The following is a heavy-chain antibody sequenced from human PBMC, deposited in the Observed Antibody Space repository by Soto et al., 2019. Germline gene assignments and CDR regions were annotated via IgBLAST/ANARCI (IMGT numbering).Heavy chain of an antibody. CDR3: ARFASKLHDYGDYSWWEAFDY. Sequence: SETLSLTCTVSGGSTSSSSYYWGWIRQPPGKGLEWIGSIYYSGSTYYNPSLKSRVTISVDTSRNQFSLKLSSVTAAYTAVYYCARFASKLHDYGDYSWWEAFDYWGQGTLVTVSS. CDR2: IYYSGST. D-gene: IGHD4-17*01. CDR1: GGSTSSSSYY. J-gene: IGHJ4*02. V-gene: IGHV4-39*01.